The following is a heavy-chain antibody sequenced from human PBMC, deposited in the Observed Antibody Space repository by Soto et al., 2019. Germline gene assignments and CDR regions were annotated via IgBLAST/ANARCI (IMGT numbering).Heavy chain of an antibody. CDR2: IYYSGST. Sequence: PSETLSLTCPVSGGSISSYYWSWIRQPPGKGLEWIGYIYYSGSTNYNPSLKSRVTISVDTSKNQFSLKLSSVTAADTAVYYCARGGDSSGYYFLHYYYYGMDVWGQGTTVTVSS. J-gene: IGHJ6*02. D-gene: IGHD3-22*01. CDR1: GGSISSYY. CDR3: ARGGDSSGYYFLHYYYYGMDV. V-gene: IGHV4-59*01.